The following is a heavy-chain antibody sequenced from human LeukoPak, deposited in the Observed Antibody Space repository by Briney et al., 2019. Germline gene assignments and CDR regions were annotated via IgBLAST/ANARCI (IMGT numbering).Heavy chain of an antibody. CDR1: GFTFSNYW. CDR3: ARIGYSSSSLDF. V-gene: IGHV3-7*01. Sequence: GGSLRLSCAASGFTFSNYWMTWVRQAPGEGLEWLANIKQDGSVKYYVDSVKGRFTISRDNAKNSVYLQMNSLRAEDTAVYYCARIGYSSSSLDFWGQGTLVPVSS. J-gene: IGHJ4*02. CDR2: IKQDGSVK. D-gene: IGHD6-6*01.